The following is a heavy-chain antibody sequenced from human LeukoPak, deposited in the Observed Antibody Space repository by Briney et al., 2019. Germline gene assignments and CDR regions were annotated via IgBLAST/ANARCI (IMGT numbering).Heavy chain of an antibody. J-gene: IGHJ6*03. D-gene: IGHD6-6*01. CDR2: ISSSGSTI. Sequence: GGSLRLSCAASGFSFSDYYMSWIRQAPGKGLEWVSYISSSGSTIYYADSVKGRFTISRDNAKNSLYLQMNSLRAEDTAVYYCARVGSSSSVYYYYYYYMDVWGKGTTVTVSS. V-gene: IGHV3-11*04. CDR1: GFSFSDYY. CDR3: ARVGSSSSVYYYYYYYMDV.